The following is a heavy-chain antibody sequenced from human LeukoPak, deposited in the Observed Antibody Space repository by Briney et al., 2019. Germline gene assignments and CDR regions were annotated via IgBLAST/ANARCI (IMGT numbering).Heavy chain of an antibody. Sequence: GGSLRLSCAASGFTFSSYAMSWVRQAPGKGLEWVSAISGSGGSTYYADSVKGRFTISSDNSGDTLYLQMNSLRAEDTAVYYCAKGYYDYVWGSYYFDYWGQGTLVTVSS. CDR2: ISGSGGST. CDR3: AKGYYDYVWGSYYFDY. D-gene: IGHD3-16*01. V-gene: IGHV3-23*01. J-gene: IGHJ4*02. CDR1: GFTFSSYA.